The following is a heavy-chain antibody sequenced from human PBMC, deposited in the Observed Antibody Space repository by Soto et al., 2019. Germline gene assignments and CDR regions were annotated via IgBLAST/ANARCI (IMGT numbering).Heavy chain of an antibody. V-gene: IGHV4-39*02. D-gene: IGHD2-15*01. CDR3: ARERGYCSGGSCPVDY. CDR1: GGSISSSSYY. Sequence: PSETLSLTCTVSGGSISSSSYYWGWIRQPPGKGLEWIGSIYYSGSIYYNPSLKSRVTISVDTSKNQFSLKLSSVTAADTAVYYCARERGYCSGGSCPVDYWGQGTLVTVSS. J-gene: IGHJ4*02. CDR2: IYYSGSI.